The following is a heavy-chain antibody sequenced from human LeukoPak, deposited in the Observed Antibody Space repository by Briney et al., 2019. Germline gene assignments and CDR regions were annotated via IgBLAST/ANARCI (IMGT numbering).Heavy chain of an antibody. CDR1: GFTFSLYP. D-gene: IGHD6-19*01. Sequence: GGSLRLSCEASGFTFSLYPMHWVRQAPGKGLEYVSSIGSNGGNPLYANCVKGRFTISRDNSKNTLYLQMGSLRAEDMAVYYCARDYNTGWALDDWGQGTLVTVSS. CDR2: IGSNGGNP. V-gene: IGHV3-64*01. CDR3: ARDYNTGWALDD. J-gene: IGHJ4*02.